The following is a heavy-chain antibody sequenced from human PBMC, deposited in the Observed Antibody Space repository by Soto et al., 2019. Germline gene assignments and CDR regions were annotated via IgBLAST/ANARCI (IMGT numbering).Heavy chain of an antibody. Sequence: HPLGSLRLSCAASGLTFSSYSMNWVRQAPGKGLEWVSYISSSSSTIYYADSVKGRFTISRDNAKNSLYLQMNSLRDEDTAVYYCARGKYGSGGFFDYWGQGTLVTVSS. J-gene: IGHJ4*02. CDR3: ARGKYGSGGFFDY. CDR2: ISSSSSTI. CDR1: GLTFSSYS. V-gene: IGHV3-48*02. D-gene: IGHD3-10*01.